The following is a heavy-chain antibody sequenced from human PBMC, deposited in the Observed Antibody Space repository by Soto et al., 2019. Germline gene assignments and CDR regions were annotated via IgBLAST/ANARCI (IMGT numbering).Heavy chain of an antibody. J-gene: IGHJ3*01. CDR1: GFTFSSYV. Sequence: EVQLVESGGGLVQPGGSLRLSCAASGFTFSSYVMSWVRQAPGKGPEWVANINQDGSEKYYVDSVKGRFTISRDNAKNSVYLQMNSLRAEDTAVYYCARDSRAATGWGQGTMVTVSS. D-gene: IGHD2-15*01. CDR3: ARDSRAATG. V-gene: IGHV3-7*03. CDR2: INQDGSEK.